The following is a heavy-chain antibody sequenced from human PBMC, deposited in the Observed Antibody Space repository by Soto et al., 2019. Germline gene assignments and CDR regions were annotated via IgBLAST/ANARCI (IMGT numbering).Heavy chain of an antibody. CDR3: ARDVGYGLIDY. CDR2: ISAYNGNT. J-gene: IGHJ4*02. D-gene: IGHD5-18*01. CDR1: GYTFTSY. V-gene: IGHV1-18*01. Sequence: QVQLVQSGAEVKKPGASVKVSCKASGYTFTSYISRVRQAPGQGLEWMGWISAYNGNTYHARKLQGRVTMTTDTSTSTAYTELRSLRSDDTAVYYCARDVGYGLIDYWGQGTLVTVSS.